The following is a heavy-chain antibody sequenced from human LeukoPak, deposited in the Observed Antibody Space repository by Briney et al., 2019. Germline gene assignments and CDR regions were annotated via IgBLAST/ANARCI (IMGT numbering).Heavy chain of an antibody. J-gene: IGHJ5*02. CDR2: IYTSGSI. CDR3: ARDSGTTGEVKFDP. CDR1: GGSISSYY. V-gene: IGHV4-4*07. Sequence: PSETLSLTCTVSGGSISSYYWSCIRQPAGKGLEWIGRIYTSGSITYNPSLKSRVSMSVDTSKNQFSLKLSSVTAADTDVYYCARDSGTTGEVKFDPWGQGTLVTVSS. D-gene: IGHD3-10*01.